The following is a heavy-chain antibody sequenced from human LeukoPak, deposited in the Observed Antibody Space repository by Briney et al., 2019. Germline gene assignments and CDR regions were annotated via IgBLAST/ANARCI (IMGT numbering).Heavy chain of an antibody. D-gene: IGHD3-10*01. J-gene: IGHJ5*02. V-gene: IGHV3-30-3*01. CDR1: GFTFSIYA. Sequence: PGGSLRLSCAASGFTFSIYAVQWVRHAPGKAREWVAVISYDASNKDYADSVKGRFTTSRDNSKNTLYLQMSSLRAEDTVVYYCARDQYGSGSPLFEPWGQGTLVTVSS. CDR3: ARDQYGSGSPLFEP. CDR2: ISYDASNK.